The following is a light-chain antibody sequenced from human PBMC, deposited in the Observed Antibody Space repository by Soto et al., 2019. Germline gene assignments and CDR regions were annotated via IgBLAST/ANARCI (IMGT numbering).Light chain of an antibody. CDR1: SSDVGGYNY. CDR2: EVS. V-gene: IGLV2-8*01. Sequence: QSALTQPPSASGSPGQSVTISCTGTSSDVGGYNYVSWYQQHPGKAPNLMIYEVSKRPSGVPDRFSGSKSDNTAYLTVSGVQAEDEADYYCISYAGSDNFVFGTGTKLTVL. J-gene: IGLJ1*01. CDR3: ISYAGSDNFV.